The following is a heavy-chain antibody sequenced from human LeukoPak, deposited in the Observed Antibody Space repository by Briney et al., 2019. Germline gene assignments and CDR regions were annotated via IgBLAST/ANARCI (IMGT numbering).Heavy chain of an antibody. CDR2: ISGSGGST. D-gene: IGHD6-25*01. J-gene: IGHJ4*02. Sequence: ETLSLTCAVYGGSFSGYYWSWIRQPPGKGLEWVSAISGSGGSTYYADSVKGRFTISRDNSKNTLYLQMNSLRAEDTAVYYCAKRAGYFDYWGQGTLVTVSS. CDR3: AKRAGYFDY. V-gene: IGHV3-23*01. CDR1: GGSFSGYY.